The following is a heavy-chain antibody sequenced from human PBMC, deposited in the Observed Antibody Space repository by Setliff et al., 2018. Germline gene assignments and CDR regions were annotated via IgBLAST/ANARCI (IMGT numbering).Heavy chain of an antibody. CDR2: ISGSGGST. CDR1: GFTFSSYV. Sequence: GSLRLSCAASGFTFSSYVMSWVRQAPGKGLEWISDISGSGGSTYYADSVKGRFTISRDNSKNTLYLQMNSLRAEDTAVYYCVEDRYCSDASCSPDYFDYWGQGTLVTVSS. V-gene: IGHV3-23*01. CDR3: VEDRYCSDASCSPDYFDY. J-gene: IGHJ4*02. D-gene: IGHD2-15*01.